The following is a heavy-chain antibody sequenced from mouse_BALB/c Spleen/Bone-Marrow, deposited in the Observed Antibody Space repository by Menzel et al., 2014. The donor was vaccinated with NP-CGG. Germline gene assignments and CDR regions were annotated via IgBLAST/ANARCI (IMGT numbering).Heavy chain of an antibody. J-gene: IGHJ3*01. V-gene: IGHV1S41*01. CDR2: IAPGSGST. CDR3: ARGYVICAWFVY. D-gene: IGHD2-10*02. Sequence: DLVNRGVSVMLSCKASGYTFTSYWINWIKQRPGQGLEWIGRIAPGSGSTYYNEMFKGKATPTVDTSSSRAYVQLGSLASEQSSVYCCARGYVICAWFVYWGDAPLATI. CDR1: GYTFTSYW.